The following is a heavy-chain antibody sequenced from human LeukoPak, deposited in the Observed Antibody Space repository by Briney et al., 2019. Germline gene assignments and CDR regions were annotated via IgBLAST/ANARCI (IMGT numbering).Heavy chain of an antibody. Sequence: ASVKVSCKASGYTFTNYYMHWVRQTPGQGLEWMAIMNPGGGSTTYAQKLQGRATMTRDTSADTSTTTVYMELNSLRSEDTAVYYCATVFYSSGWHNWFDPWGQGTLVTVSS. CDR1: GYTFTNYY. J-gene: IGHJ5*02. V-gene: IGHV1-46*01. CDR3: ATVFYSSGWHNWFDP. D-gene: IGHD6-19*01. CDR2: MNPGGGST.